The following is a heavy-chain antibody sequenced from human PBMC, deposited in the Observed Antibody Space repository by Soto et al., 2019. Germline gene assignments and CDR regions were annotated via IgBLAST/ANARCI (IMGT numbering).Heavy chain of an antibody. Sequence: QVQLQESGPGLVKPSGTLSLTCAVSGVSIGSHDWWTWVRQPPGKGLEWIGESHQRGNTNYNSSPESRVTISLDKSTTPFSLQLSSVTVADTAVYYCATRDTGRVYWGQGTLVTVSS. CDR3: ATRDTGRVY. J-gene: IGHJ4*02. D-gene: IGHD5-18*01. CDR1: GVSIGSHDW. CDR2: SHQRGNT. V-gene: IGHV4-4*02.